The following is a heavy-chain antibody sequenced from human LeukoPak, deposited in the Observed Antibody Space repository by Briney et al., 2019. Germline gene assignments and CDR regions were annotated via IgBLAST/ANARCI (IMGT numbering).Heavy chain of an antibody. Sequence: ASVKVSCKASGYTFSIYGITWVRQGPGQGLEWMGWISAYNGNRNYAQKVQGRVTMTADTSTSTATMELRSLRTDDTAVYYCARDLQARATISSHCFDPWGQGTLVTVSS. J-gene: IGHJ5*02. V-gene: IGHV1-18*01. D-gene: IGHD2-2*01. CDR1: GYTFSIYG. CDR2: ISAYNGNR. CDR3: ARDLQARATISSHCFDP.